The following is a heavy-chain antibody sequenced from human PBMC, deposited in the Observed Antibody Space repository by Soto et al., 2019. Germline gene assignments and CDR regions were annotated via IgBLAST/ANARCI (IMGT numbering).Heavy chain of an antibody. CDR3: ARQAAAGKYYYAMDV. CDR2: IYPGDSDT. CDR1: GYSFTTYW. D-gene: IGHD6-13*01. V-gene: IGHV5-51*01. Sequence: EVQLVQSGEEVKKPGESLKISCKGSGYSFTTYWIDWVRQMPGKGLEGMVIIYPGDSDTRYSPSFQGQVTISADKSINTTYLQWSSLKASDTAIYYCARQAAAGKYYYAMDVWGQGTTVTVSS. J-gene: IGHJ6*02.